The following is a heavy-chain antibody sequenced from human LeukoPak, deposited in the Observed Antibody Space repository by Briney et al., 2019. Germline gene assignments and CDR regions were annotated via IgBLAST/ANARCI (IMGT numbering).Heavy chain of an antibody. CDR1: VLTFSMYV. CDR3: ARGREAAAGYYMDV. D-gene: IGHD6-25*01. J-gene: IGHJ6*03. CDR2: IWFDGSDE. V-gene: IGHV3-33*01. Sequence: GGSLRLSREASVLTFSMYVMHCVRQSPGKGLEWVALIWFDGSDENYSDSVKGRFTISRDNAKNTLYLQINSLRAEDTAVYYCARGREAAAGYYMDVWGKGTTVTVSS.